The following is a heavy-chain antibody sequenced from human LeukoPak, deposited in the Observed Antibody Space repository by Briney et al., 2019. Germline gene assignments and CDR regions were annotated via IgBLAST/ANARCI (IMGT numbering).Heavy chain of an antibody. CDR2: ISSNGGST. Sequence: PGGSLRLSCAASGFTFSSYAMHWVRQAPGKGLEYVSAISSNGGSTYYANSVKGRFTISRDNSKNTLYLQMGSLRAEDMAVYYCARAFGDYPSRYYCYYMDVWGKGTTVTVSS. CDR1: GFTFSSYA. CDR3: ARAFGDYPSRYYCYYMDV. J-gene: IGHJ6*03. D-gene: IGHD4-17*01. V-gene: IGHV3-64*01.